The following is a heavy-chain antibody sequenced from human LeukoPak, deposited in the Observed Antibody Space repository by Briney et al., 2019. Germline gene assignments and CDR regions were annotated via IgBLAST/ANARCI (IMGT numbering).Heavy chain of an antibody. V-gene: IGHV3-11*01. Sequence: GGSLRLSCSASGFSFSDSYMSWFRLSPEKGLEWIAYITSSGTTTEYADSVKGRFTISRVNAKNSLYLQMNSLRPENTAVYYCGRDPDYGDPYWGQGTLVTVSS. CDR1: GFSFSDSY. D-gene: IGHD4/OR15-4a*01. CDR2: ITSSGTTT. J-gene: IGHJ4*02. CDR3: GRDPDYGDPY.